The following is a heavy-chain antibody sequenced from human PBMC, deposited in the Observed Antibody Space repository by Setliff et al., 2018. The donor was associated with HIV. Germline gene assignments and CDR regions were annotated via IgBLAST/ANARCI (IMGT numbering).Heavy chain of an antibody. D-gene: IGHD3-16*01. J-gene: IGHJ4*02. CDR3: ANPPLKGHLGVGFDY. CDR2: ISGSGGST. CDR1: GYSISSGYY. V-gene: IGHV3-23*01. Sequence: QTSETLSLTCAVSGYSISSGYYWGWIRQPPGKGLEWVSAISGSGGSTYYADSVKGRFTISRDNSRNMLYLQMNSLRAEDTAVYYCANPPLKGHLGVGFDYWGQGTQVTVSS.